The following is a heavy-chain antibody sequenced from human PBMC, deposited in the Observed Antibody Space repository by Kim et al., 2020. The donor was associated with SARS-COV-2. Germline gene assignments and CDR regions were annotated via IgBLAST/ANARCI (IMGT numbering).Heavy chain of an antibody. J-gene: IGHJ4*02. D-gene: IGHD4-4*01. CDR3: AKAEQDYSEISSRLEETH. V-gene: IGHV3-23*01. CDR2: FRGSGGGT. Sequence: EWVSSFRGSGGGTYYADSVKGRFTISRDNSKNTLYLQMSSLRPEDTAVYYCAKAEQDYSEISSRLEETHWGQGTLVTVSS.